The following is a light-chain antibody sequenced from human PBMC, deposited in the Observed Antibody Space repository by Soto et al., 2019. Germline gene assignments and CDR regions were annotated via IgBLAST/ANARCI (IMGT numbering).Light chain of an antibody. Sequence: QSVLTQPASVSRSPGQSITSSCTGTSSDVGGYNYVSWYQQHPGKAPKLMIYEVSNRPSGVSNRFSGSKSGNTASLTISGLQAEDEADYYCSSYTSSSTLVVFGGGTQLTVL. CDR3: SSYTSSSTLVV. V-gene: IGLV2-14*01. CDR2: EVS. J-gene: IGLJ2*01. CDR1: SSDVGGYNY.